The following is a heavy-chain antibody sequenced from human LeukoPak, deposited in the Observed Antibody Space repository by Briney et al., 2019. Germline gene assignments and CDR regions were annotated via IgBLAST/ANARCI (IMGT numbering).Heavy chain of an antibody. CDR2: IRGSGDRT. Sequence: GGSLRLSCAASGFTFSSYAMSWVRQAPGKGLEWVSAIRGSGDRTHYADSVKGRFTISRDNSKNTLYLQMNSLRAEDTAVYYCAREGGGYNNRGFDYRGQGTLVTVSS. CDR3: AREGGGYNNRGFDY. D-gene: IGHD5-24*01. V-gene: IGHV3-23*01. J-gene: IGHJ4*02. CDR1: GFTFSSYA.